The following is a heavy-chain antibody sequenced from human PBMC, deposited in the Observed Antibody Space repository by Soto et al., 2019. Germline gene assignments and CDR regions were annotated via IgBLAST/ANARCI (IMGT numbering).Heavy chain of an antibody. CDR2: MNEDGRAK. CDR1: GFIFSNFW. Sequence: PGGSLRLSCAASGFIFSNFWMNWVRQAPGKGLEYVAHMNEDGRAKFYADSVKGRFTISRDNTKNSLYLQMNSLTVEDTAVYYCARDPNLYCSGTDCYVYWGHGPLVTVSS. CDR3: ARDPNLYCSGTDCYVY. V-gene: IGHV3-7*01. D-gene: IGHD2-2*01. J-gene: IGHJ4*01.